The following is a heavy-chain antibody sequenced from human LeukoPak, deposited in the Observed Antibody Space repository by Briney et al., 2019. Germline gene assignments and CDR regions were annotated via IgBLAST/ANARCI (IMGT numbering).Heavy chain of an antibody. Sequence: ASVKVSCEASGYTFTRHYIHWVRQAPGQGLEWMGWSNPYNGGTNYLQKFRGRVTLTRDTSISTAYMEVTRLTSDDTAVYYCARGGIRGIEAELDYWGQGTLLTVS. CDR3: ARGGIRGIEAELDY. D-gene: IGHD3-10*01. V-gene: IGHV1-2*02. J-gene: IGHJ4*02. CDR2: SNPYNGGT. CDR1: GYTFTRHY.